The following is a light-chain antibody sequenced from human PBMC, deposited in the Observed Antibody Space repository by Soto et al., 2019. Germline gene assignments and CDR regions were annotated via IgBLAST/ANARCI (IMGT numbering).Light chain of an antibody. CDR2: GAS. CDR3: QQYMSSVT. J-gene: IGKJ1*01. V-gene: IGKV3-20*01. Sequence: EIVLTQSPGSLSLSPGQRATLSCRASQSVDTTFFAWYQKKPGQAPRLLIYGASKEPTGIPDRFSGSGSGRDISLIISRLELEDFPVYYCQQYMSSVTFGQVTKVEIK. CDR1: QSVDTTF.